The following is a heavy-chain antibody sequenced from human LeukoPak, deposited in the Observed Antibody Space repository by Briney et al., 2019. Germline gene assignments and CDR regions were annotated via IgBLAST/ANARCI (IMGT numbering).Heavy chain of an antibody. V-gene: IGHV3-30*04. CDR2: ISYDGSNK. J-gene: IGHJ4*02. Sequence: PGGSLRLSCAASGFTFSSYAMHWVRQAPGKGLEWVAVISYDGSNKYYADSVKGRFTISRDNSKNTLYLQMNSLRAEDTAVYYCARGSRENGDYFDYWGQGTLVIVSS. CDR3: ARGSRENGDYFDY. D-gene: IGHD4-17*01. CDR1: GFTFSSYA.